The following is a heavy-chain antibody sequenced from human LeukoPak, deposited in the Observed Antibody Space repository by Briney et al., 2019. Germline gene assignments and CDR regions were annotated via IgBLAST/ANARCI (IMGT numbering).Heavy chain of an antibody. Sequence: ASVNVSCKVSGYTLTELSMHWVRQAPGKGLEWMGGFDPEDGETIYAQKFQGRVTMTEDTSTDTAYMELSSLRSEDTAVYYCATGLGSGYDYYFDYWGQGTLVTVSS. V-gene: IGHV1-24*01. CDR1: GYTLTELS. CDR2: FDPEDGET. D-gene: IGHD5-12*01. J-gene: IGHJ4*02. CDR3: ATGLGSGYDYYFDY.